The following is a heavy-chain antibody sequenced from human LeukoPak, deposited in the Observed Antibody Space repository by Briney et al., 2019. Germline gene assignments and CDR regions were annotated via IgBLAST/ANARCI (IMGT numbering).Heavy chain of an antibody. Sequence: SETLSLTCTVSGGSISSYYWSWIRQPPGKGLEWIGYIYYSGSTYYNPSLRSRVTISVDTSKNQFSLKLSSVTAADTAVYYCARLGKVYYYYYMDVWGKGTTVTISS. D-gene: IGHD4-23*01. CDR2: IYYSGST. CDR1: GGSISSYY. J-gene: IGHJ6*03. V-gene: IGHV4-59*12. CDR3: ARLGKVYYYYYMDV.